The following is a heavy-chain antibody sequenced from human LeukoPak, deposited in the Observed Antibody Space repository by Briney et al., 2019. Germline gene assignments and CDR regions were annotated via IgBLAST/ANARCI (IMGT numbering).Heavy chain of an antibody. Sequence: HPGGSLRLSCEVSGFTFSSYWMSWVRQAPGKGLEWVANIKQDGSDKYFVDSVKGRFTISRDNAKNSLYLQMNSLRAEDTAVYYCARDGYYGSGLDYFDYWGQGTLVTVSS. D-gene: IGHD3-10*01. V-gene: IGHV3-7*01. J-gene: IGHJ4*02. CDR3: ARDGYYGSGLDYFDY. CDR2: IKQDGSDK. CDR1: GFTFSSYW.